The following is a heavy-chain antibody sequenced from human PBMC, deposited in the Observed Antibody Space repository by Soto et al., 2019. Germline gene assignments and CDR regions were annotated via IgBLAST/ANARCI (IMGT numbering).Heavy chain of an antibody. CDR1: GGSISSGDYS. J-gene: IGHJ3*02. CDR2: IYYSGIT. CDR3: ASMTRXXXXGSFDI. Sequence: SETLSLTXTVSGGSISSGDYSWSWIRQPPGKGLEWIGYIYYSGITYYNPSLKSRVTISVDTSKNQFSLKLSSVTAADTAVYYCASMTRXXXXGSFDIWGQGTMVTVSS. V-gene: IGHV4-30-4*01.